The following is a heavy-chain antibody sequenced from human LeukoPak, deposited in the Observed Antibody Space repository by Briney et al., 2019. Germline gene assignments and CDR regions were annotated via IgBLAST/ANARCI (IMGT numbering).Heavy chain of an antibody. CDR3: ARGSTRGSFDY. CDR2: INHSGST. Sequence: SETLSLTCTVSGGSISSYYWSWIRQPPGKGLEWIGEINHSGSTNYNPSLKSRVTISVDTSKNQFSPKLSSVTAADTAVYYCARGSTRGSFDYWGQGTLVTVSS. CDR1: GGSISSYY. V-gene: IGHV4-34*01. J-gene: IGHJ4*02. D-gene: IGHD3-16*01.